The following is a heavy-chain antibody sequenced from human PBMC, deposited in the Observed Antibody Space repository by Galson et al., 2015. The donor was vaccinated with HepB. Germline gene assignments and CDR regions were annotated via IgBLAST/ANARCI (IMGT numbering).Heavy chain of an antibody. CDR3: ARGTETYTGGHFDY. CDR2: ISYDGRSE. Sequence: SLRLSCAASGFTFNVYGMHWVRQAPGKALEWVAIISYDGRSEFYVDSVKGRFIISRDNSRNLLYLQMHSLTTEDTAMYFCARGTETYTGGHFDYWGQGSLVTVSS. V-gene: IGHV3-30*03. D-gene: IGHD3/OR15-3a*01. J-gene: IGHJ4*02. CDR1: GFTFNVYG.